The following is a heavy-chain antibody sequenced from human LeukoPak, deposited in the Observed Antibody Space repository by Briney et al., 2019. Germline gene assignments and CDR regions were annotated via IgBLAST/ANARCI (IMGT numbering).Heavy chain of an antibody. Sequence: GGSLRLSCAASGFTFGRYSMNWVRQAPGKGLQWVSYIGGVSSTISYADSVKGRFTISRDNAKNSLYLQMNSLRAEDSAVYYCARAIPLDCWGQGTLVTVSS. J-gene: IGHJ4*02. CDR3: ARAIPLDC. V-gene: IGHV3-48*04. CDR2: IGGVSSTI. CDR1: GFTFGRYS.